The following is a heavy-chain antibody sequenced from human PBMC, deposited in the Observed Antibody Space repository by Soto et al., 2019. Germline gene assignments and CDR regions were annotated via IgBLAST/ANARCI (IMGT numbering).Heavy chain of an antibody. D-gene: IGHD1-26*01. V-gene: IGHV4-59*10. CDR1: GGSFSGYD. CDR3: AREISGTGLDI. Sequence: PSETLSLTCAVYGGSFSGYDCSWIRQSAEKGLEWIGRVYSTGVTAYNPDLKGRVTISLDRSNNHVSLEMNSVTAADTAVYFCAREISGTGLDIWGRGTSLTVSS. CDR2: VYSTGVT. J-gene: IGHJ6*02.